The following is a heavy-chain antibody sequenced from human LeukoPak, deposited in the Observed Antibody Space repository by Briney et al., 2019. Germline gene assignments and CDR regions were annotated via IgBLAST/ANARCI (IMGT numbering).Heavy chain of an antibody. CDR3: ARDAPGIAVADPYFDY. Sequence: GGSLRLSRAASGFTFSSYWMSWVRQAPGKGLEWVANIKQDGSEKYYVDSVKGRFTISRDNAKNSLYLQMNSLRAEDTAVYYCARDAPGIAVADPYFDYWGQGTLVTVSS. J-gene: IGHJ4*02. CDR1: GFTFSSYW. CDR2: IKQDGSEK. D-gene: IGHD6-19*01. V-gene: IGHV3-7*05.